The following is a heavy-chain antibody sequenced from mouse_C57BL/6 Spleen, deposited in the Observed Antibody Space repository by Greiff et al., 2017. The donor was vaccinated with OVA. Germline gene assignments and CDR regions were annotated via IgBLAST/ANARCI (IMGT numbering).Heavy chain of an antibody. D-gene: IGHD2-4*01. CDR3: TVPLYDYDETYYFDY. Sequence: EVQLVESGGGLVQPGGSLKLSCVASGFTFSNYWMNWVRQSPEKGLEWVAQIRLKSDNYATHYAESVKGRFTISRADSKSSVYLQMNNLRAEDSGIYYCTVPLYDYDETYYFDYWGQGTTLTVSS. V-gene: IGHV6-3*01. J-gene: IGHJ2*01. CDR1: GFTFSNYW. CDR2: IRLKSDNYAT.